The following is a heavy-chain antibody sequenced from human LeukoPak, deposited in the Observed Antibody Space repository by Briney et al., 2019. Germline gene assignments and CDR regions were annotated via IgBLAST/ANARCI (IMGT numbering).Heavy chain of an antibody. CDR3: AKPWGFVGVPAAISRFDP. CDR1: GFTFSSYA. J-gene: IGHJ5*02. CDR2: ISGSGGST. Sequence: GGSLRLSCAASGFTFSSYAMSWVRQAPGKGLEWVSAISGSGGSTYYADSVKGRFTISRDNSKNTLYLQMNSLRAEDTAVYYCAKPWGFVGVPAAISRFDPWGQGTLVTVSS. V-gene: IGHV3-23*01. D-gene: IGHD2-2*01.